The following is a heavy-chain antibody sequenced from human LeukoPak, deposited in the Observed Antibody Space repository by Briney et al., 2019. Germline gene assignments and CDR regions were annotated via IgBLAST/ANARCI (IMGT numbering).Heavy chain of an antibody. V-gene: IGHV3-30*04. CDR1: GFTFNSFA. CDR2: ISYDGSNK. D-gene: IGHD6-6*01. Sequence: GGSLTLSCAASGFTFNSFAMHWVRQALAKGLEWVAVISYDGSNKYYADSVKGRFTISRDNAKNSLYLQMNSLRAEDTAIYYCARAIGESSSHAWGQGTLVTVSS. CDR3: ARAIGESSSHA. J-gene: IGHJ5*02.